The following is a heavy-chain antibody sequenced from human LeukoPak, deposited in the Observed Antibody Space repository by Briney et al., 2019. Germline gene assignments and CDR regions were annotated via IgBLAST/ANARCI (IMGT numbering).Heavy chain of an antibody. CDR2: IDSDGSKT. V-gene: IGHV3-74*01. CDR3: VRLSSGYSGLIDH. D-gene: IGHD3-22*01. Sequence: PGGSLRLSCIASGFTFSSHLMHWVRQVPGKGLVWVSRIDSDGSKTDYADSVKGRFTFSRDNARNTLYLQMNSLRAEDTAVYYCVRLSSGYSGLIDHWGQGTLVTVSS. J-gene: IGHJ4*02. CDR1: GFTFSSHL.